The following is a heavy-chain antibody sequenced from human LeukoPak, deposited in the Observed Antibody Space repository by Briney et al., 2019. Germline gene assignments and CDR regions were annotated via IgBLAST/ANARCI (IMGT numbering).Heavy chain of an antibody. CDR3: ARGDYYDSSGYYTA. CDR2: IIPIFGTA. V-gene: IGHV1-69*13. J-gene: IGHJ5*02. D-gene: IGHD3-22*01. Sequence: GASVKVSCKAPGGTFSSYAISWVRQAPGQGLEWMGGIIPIFGTANYAQKFQGRVTITADESTSTAYMELSSLRSEDTAVYYCARGDYYDSSGYYTAWGQGTLVTASS. CDR1: GGTFSSYA.